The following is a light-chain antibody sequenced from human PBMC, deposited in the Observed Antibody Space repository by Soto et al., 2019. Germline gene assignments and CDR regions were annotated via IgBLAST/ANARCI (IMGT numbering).Light chain of an antibody. CDR3: LQHNSYPFT. V-gene: IGKV1-17*01. CDR1: QGIRSD. Sequence: DIQMTQSPSSLSASVGDRVTITCRASQGIRSDLGWYQQKPGKAPKRLIYSASSLQSGAPSRFSGSGSGTECTLTISSLQPEDFSTYYCLQHNSYPFTFGPGTKVDIK. J-gene: IGKJ3*01. CDR2: SAS.